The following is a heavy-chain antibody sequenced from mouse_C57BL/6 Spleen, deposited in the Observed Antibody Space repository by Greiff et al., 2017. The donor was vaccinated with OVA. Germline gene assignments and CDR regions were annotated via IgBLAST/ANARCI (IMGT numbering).Heavy chain of an antibody. Sequence: VQLVESGAELVKPGASVKISCKASGYAFSSYWMNWVKQRPGKGLEWIGQIYPGDGDTNYNGKFKGKATLTADKSSSTAYMQLSSLTSEDSAVYFCARGFPSTTVVATKGNAMDYWGQGTSVTVSS. CDR2: IYPGDGDT. CDR3: ARGFPSTTVVATKGNAMDY. V-gene: IGHV1-80*01. CDR1: GYAFSSYW. J-gene: IGHJ4*01. D-gene: IGHD1-1*01.